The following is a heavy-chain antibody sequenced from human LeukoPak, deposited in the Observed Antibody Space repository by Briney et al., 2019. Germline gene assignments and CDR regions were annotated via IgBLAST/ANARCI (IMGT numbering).Heavy chain of an antibody. V-gene: IGHV1-8*01. CDR1: GYTFTSYE. CDR2: MNPKGGNR. Sequence: GASVKVSFKASGYTFTSYEINWVRQATGQGLAWMGWMNPKGGNRGSATKFQGRVTMTRNTSISTAYMELSSLRSEDTAVYYCARADGSGSSLGYWGQGTLVTVSS. CDR3: ARADGSGSSLGY. J-gene: IGHJ4*02. D-gene: IGHD3-10*01.